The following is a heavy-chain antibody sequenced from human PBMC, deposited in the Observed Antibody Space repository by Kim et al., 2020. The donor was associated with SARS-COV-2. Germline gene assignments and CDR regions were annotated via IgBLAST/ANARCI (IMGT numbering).Heavy chain of an antibody. CDR1: GFTFDDHA. CDR3: ARVGHLGDYFDY. V-gene: IGHV3-20*04. D-gene: IGHD3-16*01. CDR2: INWNGGST. Sequence: GGSLRLSCAASGFTFDDHAMSWVRQPPGKGLEWVSDINWNGGSTVYIDSVKGRFTISRDKANNSLYLQMDGLRAEDTALYYCARVGHLGDYFDYWGQGTLVTVSS. J-gene: IGHJ4*02.